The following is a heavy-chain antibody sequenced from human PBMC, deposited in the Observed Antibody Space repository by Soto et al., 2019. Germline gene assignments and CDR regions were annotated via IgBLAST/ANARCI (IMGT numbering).Heavy chain of an antibody. V-gene: IGHV3-48*02. Sequence: GGSLRLSCAASGFTFSSYSMNWVRQAPGKGLEWVSYISSSSSTIYYADSVKGRFTISRDNAKNSLCLQMNSLRDEDTAVYYCARDYGPEYWYFDLWGRGTLVTVSS. CDR2: ISSSSSTI. CDR3: ARDYGPEYWYFDL. J-gene: IGHJ2*01. CDR1: GFTFSSYS. D-gene: IGHD3-16*01.